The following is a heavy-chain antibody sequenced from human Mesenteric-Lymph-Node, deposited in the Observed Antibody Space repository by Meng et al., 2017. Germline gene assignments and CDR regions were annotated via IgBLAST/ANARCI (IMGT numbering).Heavy chain of an antibody. Sequence: QVQLVQPGAEVKKPGALAKVPCKVSGYTFTDYYMQWGRQATGQGLEGMGRLNPNRGDTNYAQKFQGRVTMTRDTSISTAYMELSRLTSDDTAVYYCARGIVDGYGGDSWFDPWGQGTLVTVSS. J-gene: IGHJ5*02. CDR3: ARGIVDGYGGDSWFDP. CDR1: GYTFTDYY. V-gene: IGHV1-2*06. D-gene: IGHD5-18*01. CDR2: LNPNRGDT.